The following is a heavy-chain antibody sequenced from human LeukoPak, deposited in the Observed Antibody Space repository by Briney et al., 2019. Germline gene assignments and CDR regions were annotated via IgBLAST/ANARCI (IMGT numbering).Heavy chain of an antibody. D-gene: IGHD5-24*01. Sequence: ASVKVSCKSSGYTFTTYGITWVRQAPGQGLEWIGWISTYNGNTNYAQKLQGRVTMTTDTSTSTAYMELRSLRSDDTAMYYCARQGHGYPGDWGQGTLVTVSS. CDR1: GYTFTTYG. V-gene: IGHV1-18*01. CDR3: ARQGHGYPGD. CDR2: ISTYNGNT. J-gene: IGHJ4*02.